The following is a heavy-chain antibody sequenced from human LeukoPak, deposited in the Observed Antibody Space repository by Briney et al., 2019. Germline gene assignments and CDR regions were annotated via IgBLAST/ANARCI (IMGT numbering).Heavy chain of an antibody. CDR3: ARQPTTVTTGDAFDI. CDR1: GGSISIYY. D-gene: IGHD4-17*01. CDR2: INYRGST. Sequence: SETLSLTCTVSGGSISIYYWSWIRQPPGKGLEWIGYINYRGSTNYNPSLKSRVTISVDTSKNQFSLKVSSVTAADTAVYHCARQPTTVTTGDAFDIWGQGTKVTVSS. V-gene: IGHV4-59*01. J-gene: IGHJ3*02.